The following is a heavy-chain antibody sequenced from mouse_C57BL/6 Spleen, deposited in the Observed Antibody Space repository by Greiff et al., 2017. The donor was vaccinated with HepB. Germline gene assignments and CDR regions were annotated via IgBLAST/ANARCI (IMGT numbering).Heavy chain of an antibody. CDR1: GYTFTSYW. D-gene: IGHD2-4*01. CDR3: ARCDYDEGTWFAY. J-gene: IGHJ3*01. V-gene: IGHV1-55*01. CDR2: IYPGSGST. Sequence: VQLQQPGAELVKPGASVKMSCKASGYTFTSYWITWVKQRPGQGLEWIGDIYPGSGSTNYNEKFKSKATLTVDTSSSTAYLQLSSLTSEDTAVYYCARCDYDEGTWFAYWGQGTLVTVSA.